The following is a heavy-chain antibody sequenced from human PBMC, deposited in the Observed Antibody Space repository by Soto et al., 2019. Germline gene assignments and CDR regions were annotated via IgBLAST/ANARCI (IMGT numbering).Heavy chain of an antibody. CDR3: TIARVYYDSSGYYYEGYFDY. D-gene: IGHD3-22*01. CDR1: GFTFGDYA. V-gene: IGHV3-49*03. CDR2: IRSKAYGGTT. J-gene: IGHJ4*02. Sequence: GGSLRLSCTASGFTFGDYAMSWFRQAPGKGLEWVGFIRSKAYGGTTEYAASVKGRITISRDDSKSIAYLQMNSLKTKDTDVNYFTIARVYYDSSGYYYEGYFDYWGQGTLVTVSS.